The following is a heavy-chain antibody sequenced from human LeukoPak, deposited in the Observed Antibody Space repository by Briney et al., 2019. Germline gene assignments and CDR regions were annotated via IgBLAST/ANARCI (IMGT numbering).Heavy chain of an antibody. D-gene: IGHD5-12*01. CDR3: AKDLRLVATDNWFDP. Sequence: GGSLRLSCAASGFTFVNYAMSWVRQAPGEGLEWVSGITGSGGSAYYADSVKGRFTVSRDNSKNTLYLQMDGLRAEDTAVYYCAKDLRLVATDNWFDPWGQGTLVTVSS. CDR2: ITGSGGSA. V-gene: IGHV3-23*01. J-gene: IGHJ5*02. CDR1: GFTFVNYA.